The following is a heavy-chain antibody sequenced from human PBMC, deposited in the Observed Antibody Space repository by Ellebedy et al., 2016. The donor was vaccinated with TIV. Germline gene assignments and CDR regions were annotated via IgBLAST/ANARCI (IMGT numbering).Heavy chain of an antibody. J-gene: IGHJ4*02. CDR2: INPSGGST. CDR1: GYTFTSYY. CDR3: ARDEGDTYYYDSSGYHYYY. D-gene: IGHD3-22*01. V-gene: IGHV1-46*01. Sequence: AASVKVSCKASGYTFTSYYMHWVRQAPGQGLEWMGIINPSGGSTSYAQKFQGRVTMTRDTSTSTVYMELSSLRSEDTAVYYCARDEGDTYYYDSSGYHYYYWGQGTLVTVSS.